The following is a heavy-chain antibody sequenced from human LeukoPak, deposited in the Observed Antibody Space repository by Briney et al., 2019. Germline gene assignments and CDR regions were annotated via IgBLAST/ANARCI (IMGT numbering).Heavy chain of an antibody. CDR2: ISSSGSTI. D-gene: IGHD5-12*01. CDR1: GFTFSSYE. J-gene: IGHJ5*02. V-gene: IGHV3-48*03. CDR3: ARGGGYDRDWFDP. Sequence: GGSLTLSCAASGFTFSSYEMNWVRQAPGKGLEWVSYISSSGSTIYYEDSVKGRFTISRDNSKNTLYLQMNSLRAEDTAVYYCARGGGYDRDWFDPWGQGTLVTVSS.